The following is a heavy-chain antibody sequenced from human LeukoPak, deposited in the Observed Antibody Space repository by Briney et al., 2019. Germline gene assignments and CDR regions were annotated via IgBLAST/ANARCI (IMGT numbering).Heavy chain of an antibody. CDR2: TYYRSKWYN. J-gene: IGHJ4*02. Sequence: SQTLSLTCAISGDGVSSNRAAWNWIRQSPSRGLEWLGRTYYRSKWYNDYAVSVKSRITINPDTSKNQFSLQLNSVTPEDTAVYYCAGSSGSKYYFDYWGQGTLVTVSS. D-gene: IGHD3-22*01. V-gene: IGHV6-1*01. CDR3: AGSSGSKYYFDY. CDR1: GDGVSSNRAA.